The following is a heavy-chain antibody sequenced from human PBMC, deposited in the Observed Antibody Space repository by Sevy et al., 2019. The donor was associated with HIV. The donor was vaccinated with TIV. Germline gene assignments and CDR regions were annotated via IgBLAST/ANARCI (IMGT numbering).Heavy chain of an antibody. D-gene: IGHD2-2*01. CDR2: INHSGST. Sequence: SETLSLTCAVYGGSFSGYYWSWIRQPPGKGLEWTGEINHSGSTNYNPSLKSRVTISVDTSKNQFSLKLSSVTAADTAVYYCARPQYCSSTSCYPPNYYYYGMDVWGQGTTVTVSS. V-gene: IGHV4-34*01. J-gene: IGHJ6*02. CDR1: GGSFSGYY. CDR3: ARPQYCSSTSCYPPNYYYYGMDV.